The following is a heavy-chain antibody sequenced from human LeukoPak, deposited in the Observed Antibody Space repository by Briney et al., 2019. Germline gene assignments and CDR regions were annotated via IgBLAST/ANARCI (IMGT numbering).Heavy chain of an antibody. CDR1: GFNFSAFS. CDR3: AREWELLPWD. J-gene: IGHJ4*02. Sequence: GGSLRLSCAASGFNFSAFSMNWVRQAPGKGLEWVSHISLSSSIISYAASVKGRFTIPRDNAKNTLYLQMNSLRAEDTAVYYCAREWELLPWDWGQGTLVTVSS. CDR2: ISLSSSII. V-gene: IGHV3-48*04. D-gene: IGHD3-10*01.